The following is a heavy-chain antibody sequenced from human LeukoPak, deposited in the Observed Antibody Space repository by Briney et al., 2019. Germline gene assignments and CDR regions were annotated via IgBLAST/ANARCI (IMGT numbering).Heavy chain of an antibody. CDR3: ARRGYCSGGNCFSAAFDI. Sequence: GESLKISCKGSGYSFSNDWIGWVRQMPGRGLEWMGIIYPGDSDARYSPSSQGQVTISADKSISTAYLQWRSLKASDTAMYYCARRGYCSGGNCFSAAFDIWGQGTMVTVSS. D-gene: IGHD2-15*01. V-gene: IGHV5-51*01. CDR1: GYSFSNDW. CDR2: IYPGDSDA. J-gene: IGHJ3*02.